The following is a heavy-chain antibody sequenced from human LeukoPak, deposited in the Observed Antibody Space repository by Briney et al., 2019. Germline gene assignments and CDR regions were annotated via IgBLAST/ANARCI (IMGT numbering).Heavy chain of an antibody. V-gene: IGHV4-34*01. Sequence: SETLSLTCAVYGGSFSGYYWSWIRQPPGKGLEWIGEINHSGSTNYNPSLKSRVTISVDTSKNQFSLKLSSVTAADTAVYYRARRRQWLSSHFDYWGQGTLVTVSS. CDR3: ARRRQWLSSHFDY. J-gene: IGHJ4*02. CDR2: INHSGST. D-gene: IGHD3-22*01. CDR1: GGSFSGYY.